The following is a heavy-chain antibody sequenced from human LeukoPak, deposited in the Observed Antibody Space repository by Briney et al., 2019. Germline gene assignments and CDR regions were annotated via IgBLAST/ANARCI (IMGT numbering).Heavy chain of an antibody. J-gene: IGHJ5*02. V-gene: IGHV4-34*01. D-gene: IGHD3-10*01. CDR2: INHSGST. CDR1: GESFSGYY. CDR3: ARARHYYGSGSYSGFDP. Sequence: SETLSLTCAVYGESFSGYYWSWIRQPPGKGLEWIGEINHSGSTNYNPSLKSRVTISVDTSKNQFSLKLSSVTAADTAVYYCARARHYYGSGSYSGFDPWGQGTLVTVSS.